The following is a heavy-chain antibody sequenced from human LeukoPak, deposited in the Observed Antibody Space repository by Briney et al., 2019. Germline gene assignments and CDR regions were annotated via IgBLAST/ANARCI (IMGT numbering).Heavy chain of an antibody. Sequence: GGSLRLSCAASGFTFSSYGMHWVRQAPGKGLEWVSSISGSSSYIYYTDSVQGRFTISRDNAKNSLYLQMNSLRVEDTAVYYCARGGGYCGGDCYGIDYWGQGALVTVSS. V-gene: IGHV3-21*01. D-gene: IGHD2-21*01. J-gene: IGHJ4*02. CDR3: ARGGGYCGGDCYGIDY. CDR2: ISGSSSYI. CDR1: GFTFSSYG.